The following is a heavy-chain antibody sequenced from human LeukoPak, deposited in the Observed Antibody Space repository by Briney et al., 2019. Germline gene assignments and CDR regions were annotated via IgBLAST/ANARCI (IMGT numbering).Heavy chain of an antibody. Sequence: GGSLRLSCAASGFTVSTNYMSWVRQAPGKGLEWVAGISDSGGRTNYADSVKGRFTISRDNPKNTLYLQMNSLRAEDAAVYFCAKRGVVIRVILVGFHKEAYYFDSWGQGALVTVSS. CDR2: ISDSGGRT. CDR1: GFTVSTNY. V-gene: IGHV3-23*01. J-gene: IGHJ4*02. D-gene: IGHD3-22*01. CDR3: AKRGVVIRVILVGFHKEAYYFDS.